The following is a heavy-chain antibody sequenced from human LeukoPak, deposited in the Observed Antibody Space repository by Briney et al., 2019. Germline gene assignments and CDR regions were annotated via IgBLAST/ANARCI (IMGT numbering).Heavy chain of an antibody. J-gene: IGHJ6*03. V-gene: IGHV4-39*07. Sequence: SETLSLTCTVSVGSISSSSYYWGWIRQPPGKGLEWIGSIYYSGSTYYNPSLKSRVTISVDTSKNQFSLKLSSVTAADTAVYYCARGIANYYYYYMDVWGKGTTVTVSS. CDR2: IYYSGST. D-gene: IGHD6-13*01. CDR3: ARGIANYYYYYMDV. CDR1: VGSISSSSYY.